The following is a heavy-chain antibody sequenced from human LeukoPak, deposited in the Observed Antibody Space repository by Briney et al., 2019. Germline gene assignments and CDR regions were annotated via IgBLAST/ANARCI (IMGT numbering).Heavy chain of an antibody. J-gene: IGHJ4*02. CDR2: IIPILGTA. V-gene: IGHV1-69*13. CDR3: ATALPAPYFDY. CDR1: AGTFISDA. Sequence: SVKAFFKASAGTFISDAISWVRQAPGQGLKWMGGIIPILGTANYAEKFQGRVTITADEYKSTAYMELRSPSSEDTDVYYCATALPAPYFDYWGQGTLVTVSA. D-gene: IGHD2-15*01.